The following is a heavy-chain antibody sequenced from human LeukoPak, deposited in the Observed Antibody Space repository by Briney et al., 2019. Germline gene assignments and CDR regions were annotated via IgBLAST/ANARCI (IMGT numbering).Heavy chain of an antibody. CDR1: GFTFSNAW. V-gene: IGHV3-15*01. Sequence: GGSLRLSCAASGFTFSNAWMSWVRQAPGKGLEWVGRIKSKTDGGTTDYAAPVRGRFTISRDDSKNTLYLQMNSLKTEDRGVYYCAAGRYFDLVDYWGQGTLVTVSS. CDR3: AAGRYFDLVDY. D-gene: IGHD3-9*01. J-gene: IGHJ4*02. CDR2: IKSKTDGGTT.